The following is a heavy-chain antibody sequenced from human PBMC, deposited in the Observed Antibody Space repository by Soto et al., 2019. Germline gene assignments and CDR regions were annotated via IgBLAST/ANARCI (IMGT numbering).Heavy chain of an antibody. D-gene: IGHD4-4*01. CDR1: SGSITEYS. CDR2: MYRDGTT. J-gene: IGHJ4*02. V-gene: IGHV4-4*07. Sequence: SETLSLNCGVPSGSITEYSWTWIRRPAGKGLEWIGIMYRDGTTSYNPSLESRVNMSLDTPKQQFCVELSSVTAADTAVYYCVSYRGAFYFDHWGQGTLVTVSS. CDR3: VSYRGAFYFDH.